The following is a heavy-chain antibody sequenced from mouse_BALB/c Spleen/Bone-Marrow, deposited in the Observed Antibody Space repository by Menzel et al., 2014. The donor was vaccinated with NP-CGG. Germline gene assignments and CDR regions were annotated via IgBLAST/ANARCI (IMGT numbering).Heavy chain of an antibody. CDR3: GRLNYGSSYSVDF. V-gene: IGHV1S81*02. CDR2: INPSNGPT. J-gene: IGHJ4*01. D-gene: IGHD1-1*01. CDR1: GYTFTGYW. Sequence: VQLQHSGAELVQPGASVKLSCTASGYTFTGYWMHWVKQRPGQGLEWIGEINPSNGPTNYNEKFKSMATLTVDKSSRTTVMQLSSRTSEDAAVFYCGRLNYGSSYSVDFWGQGTTVTVST.